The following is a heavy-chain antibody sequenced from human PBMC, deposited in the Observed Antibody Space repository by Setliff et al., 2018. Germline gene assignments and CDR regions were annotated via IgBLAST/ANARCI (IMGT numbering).Heavy chain of an antibody. J-gene: IGHJ4*02. V-gene: IGHV3-53*01. CDR2: TYRSGVT. CDR3: RLWSGETSRDY. D-gene: IGHD3-10*01. CDR1: GFTFSSLW. Sequence: GGSLRLSCTASGFTFSSLWMSWVRQAPGKGLEWISVTYRSGVTNYADSVKGRFSISRDNSKNTLYLQMNSLRADDTAVYYCRLWSGETSRDYWGQGTLVTVSS.